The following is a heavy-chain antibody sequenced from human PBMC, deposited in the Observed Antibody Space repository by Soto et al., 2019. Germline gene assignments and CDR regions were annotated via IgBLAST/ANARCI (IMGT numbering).Heavy chain of an antibody. V-gene: IGHV3-33*01. CDR1: GFTFSKHV. J-gene: IGHJ6*02. D-gene: IGHD4-17*01. CDR3: AREYVGSDYSGIGIDV. CDR2: IWSDGSDK. Sequence: QVQLVESGGGVVQPGRSLRLSCAASGFTFSKHVMHWARQAPGKGLEWVALIWSDGSDKYYGDSVKGRFTISRDNSKNTLYLQMNSLRAEDTAVYYCAREYVGSDYSGIGIDVWGQGTTVTVSS.